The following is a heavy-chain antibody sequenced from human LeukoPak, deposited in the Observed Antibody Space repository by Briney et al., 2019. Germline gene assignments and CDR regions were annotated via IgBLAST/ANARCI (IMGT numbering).Heavy chain of an antibody. Sequence: SVKVSCKASGGTFSSYAISWVRQAPGQGLEWMGGIIPIFGTANYAQKFQGRVTITADESTSTAYMELSSLRSEDTAVYYCARESKSYDGSGYYHDYWGLGTLVTVSS. J-gene: IGHJ4*02. CDR3: ARESKSYDGSGYYHDY. CDR1: GGTFSSYA. D-gene: IGHD3-22*01. V-gene: IGHV1-69*01. CDR2: IIPIFGTA.